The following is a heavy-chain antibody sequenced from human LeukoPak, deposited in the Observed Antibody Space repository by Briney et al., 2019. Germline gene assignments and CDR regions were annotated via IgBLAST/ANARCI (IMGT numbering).Heavy chain of an antibody. Sequence: GGSLRLSCAASGFTFGSHWMHWVRQAPGKGLVWVSHINGDGGSTGYADSVKGRFTISRDNVKNTLYLHMNSLRAEDTAVYYCARDQVGATPIDYWGQGTLVTVSS. J-gene: IGHJ4*02. CDR1: GFTFGSHW. CDR2: INGDGGST. V-gene: IGHV3-74*01. D-gene: IGHD1-26*01. CDR3: ARDQVGATPIDY.